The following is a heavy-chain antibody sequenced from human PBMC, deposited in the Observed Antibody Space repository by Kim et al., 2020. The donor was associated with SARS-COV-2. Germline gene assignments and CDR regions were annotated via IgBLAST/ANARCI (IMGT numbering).Heavy chain of an antibody. CDR3: ARGIRNWYFDL. V-gene: IGHV4-34*01. Sequence: SETLSLTCAVYGGSFSGYYWSWIRQPPGKGLEWIGEINHSGSTNYNPSLKSRVTISVDTSKNQFSLRLSSLTAADTAVYYCARGIRNWYFDLWGRGTLVT. J-gene: IGHJ2*01. CDR2: INHSGST. CDR1: GGSFSGYY.